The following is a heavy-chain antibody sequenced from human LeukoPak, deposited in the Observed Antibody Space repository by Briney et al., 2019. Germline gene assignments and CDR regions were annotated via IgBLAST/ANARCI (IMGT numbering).Heavy chain of an antibody. V-gene: IGHV4-59*02. CDR1: GGSVDYFY. J-gene: IGHJ4*02. CDR2: IYYSGNT. CDR3: ARGASGPFGY. Sequence: PSETLSLTCTVSGGSVDYFYWSWIRQPPGKGLEWVVHIYYSGNTNFNPSLKSRTTMSVDTSKNQFSLKVNSVTAADTAVYYCARGASGPFGYWGQGTLVTVSS. D-gene: IGHD6-19*01.